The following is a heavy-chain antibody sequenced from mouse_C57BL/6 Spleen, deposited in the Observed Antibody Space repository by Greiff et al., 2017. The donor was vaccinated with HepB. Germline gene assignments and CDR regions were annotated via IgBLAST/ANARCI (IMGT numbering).Heavy chain of an antibody. Sequence: VQLQQSGAELARPGASVKMSCKASGYTFTSYTMHWVKQRPGQGLEWIGYINPSSGYTKYNQKFKDKATLTADKSSSTAYMQLSSLTSEYSAVYYCARSSLYSNYVYAMDYWGQGTSVTVSS. CDR3: ARSSLYSNYVYAMDY. V-gene: IGHV1-4*01. D-gene: IGHD2-5*01. CDR1: GYTFTSYT. CDR2: INPSSGYT. J-gene: IGHJ4*01.